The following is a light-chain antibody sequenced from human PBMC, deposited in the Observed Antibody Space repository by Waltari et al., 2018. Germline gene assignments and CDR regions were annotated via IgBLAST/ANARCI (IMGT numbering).Light chain of an antibody. Sequence: DIQMTQSPSTLAASVGERVNISCRASQSVGTWLAWYQQKPGKAPKLLIYMASSLESGVPSRFSGSGSGTEFTLTISSLQPDDFATYSCQQYSSFSTFGQGTKL. CDR3: QQYSSFST. J-gene: IGKJ2*01. CDR2: MAS. CDR1: QSVGTW. V-gene: IGKV1-5*03.